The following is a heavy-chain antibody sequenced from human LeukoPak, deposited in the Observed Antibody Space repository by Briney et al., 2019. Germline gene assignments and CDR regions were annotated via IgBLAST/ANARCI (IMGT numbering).Heavy chain of an antibody. CDR1: GGTFSSYA. Sequence: GSSVKVSCKASGGTFSSYAISWVRQAPGQGLEWMGGIIPIFGTANYAQKFQGRVTITTDESTSTAYMDLSSLRSDDTAVYYCASRGDSRGRDNYYYYYYMDVWGKGTTVTVSS. V-gene: IGHV1-69*05. CDR3: ASRGDSRGRDNYYYYYYMDV. CDR2: IIPIFGTA. J-gene: IGHJ6*03. D-gene: IGHD1-14*01.